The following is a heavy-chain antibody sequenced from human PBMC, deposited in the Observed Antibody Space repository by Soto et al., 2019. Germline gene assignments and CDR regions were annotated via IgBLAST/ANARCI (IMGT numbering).Heavy chain of an antibody. V-gene: IGHV3-21*01. D-gene: IGHD3-16*02. CDR2: ISSSSGYI. CDR3: ARDGYDYVWGSYRWNDAFDI. CDR1: GFTFSSYS. Sequence: GGSLRLSCAASGFTFSSYSMNWVRQAPGKGLEWVSSISSSSGYIYYADSVKGRFTISRDNAKNSLYLQMNSLRAEDTAVYYCARDGYDYVWGSYRWNDAFDIWGQGTMVTVSS. J-gene: IGHJ3*02.